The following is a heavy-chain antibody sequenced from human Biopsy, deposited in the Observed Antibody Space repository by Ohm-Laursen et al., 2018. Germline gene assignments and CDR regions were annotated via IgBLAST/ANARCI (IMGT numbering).Heavy chain of an antibody. D-gene: IGHD2-8*01. CDR3: ARDPLNGHKHFDY. V-gene: IGHV1-2*02. J-gene: IGHJ4*02. Sequence: ASVKVSCKVSSYTFTDYNIHWMRQAPRQGLEWLGYINCKTGATNYAQKFQGTVTMTRDTSISTAYLALGSLRSADTAIYYCARDPLNGHKHFDYWGQGSLVTVSS. CDR1: SYTFTDYN. CDR2: INCKTGAT.